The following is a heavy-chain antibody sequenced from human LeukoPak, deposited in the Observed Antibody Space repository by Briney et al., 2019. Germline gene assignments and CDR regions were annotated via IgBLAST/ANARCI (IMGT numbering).Heavy chain of an antibody. J-gene: IGHJ4*02. D-gene: IGHD2-2*01. CDR1: GFTFSSYA. V-gene: IGHV3-23*01. CDR3: TKNEVPATV. CDR2: ISGSGGNT. Sequence: GGSLRLSCAASGFTFSSYAMSWVRQAPGKGLEWVSAISGSGGNTYYADSVKGRFTTSRDNSKNTLYLQMNSLRAEDTAVYYCTKNEVPATVWGQGTLVTVPS.